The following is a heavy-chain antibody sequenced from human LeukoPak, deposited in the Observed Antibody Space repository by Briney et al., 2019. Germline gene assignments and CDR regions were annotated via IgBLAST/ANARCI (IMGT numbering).Heavy chain of an antibody. D-gene: IGHD2-8*01. V-gene: IGHV3-30*02. CDR1: GYSFYYYG. J-gene: IGHJ6*03. Sequence: GGSLRLTCAGSGYSFYYYGMHWVRQAPGKGLEWVAYIQYDGSNEQYADSVKGRFSISRDSSKNILYLQMNSLRAEDTAVYYCAKDRCSNGVGCYYYYMDVWGKGTTVTISS. CDR3: AKDRCSNGVGCYYYYMDV. CDR2: IQYDGSNE.